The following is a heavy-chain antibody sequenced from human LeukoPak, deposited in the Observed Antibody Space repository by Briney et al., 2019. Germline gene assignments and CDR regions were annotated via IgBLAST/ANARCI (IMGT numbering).Heavy chain of an antibody. CDR3: AAHPYDFWSGYYTGWFDP. CDR1: GGSISSYY. J-gene: IGHJ5*02. Sequence: SETLSLTCTVSGGSISSYYWSWTRQPPGKGLEWIGYIYYSGSTNYNPSLKSRVTISVDTSKNQFSLKLSSVTAADTAVYYCAAHPYDFWSGYYTGWFDPWGQGTPVTVSS. CDR2: IYYSGST. D-gene: IGHD3-3*01. V-gene: IGHV4-59*01.